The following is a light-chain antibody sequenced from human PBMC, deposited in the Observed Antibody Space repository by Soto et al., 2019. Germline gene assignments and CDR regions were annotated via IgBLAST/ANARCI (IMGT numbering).Light chain of an antibody. J-gene: IGKJ1*01. Sequence: EIVMTQSPATLSVSPWEIATLSCGASQSVSSYLAWYQQKPGQAPRLLIYGASSRATGIPARFSGSGSGTEFTLTISSLQPDDFAAYYCQQYSTLWTFGQGTKVDIK. CDR3: QQYSTLWT. CDR2: GAS. CDR1: QSVSSY. V-gene: IGKV3D-15*01.